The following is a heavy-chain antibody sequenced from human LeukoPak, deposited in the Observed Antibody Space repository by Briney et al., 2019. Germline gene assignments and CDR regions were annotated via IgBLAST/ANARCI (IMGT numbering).Heavy chain of an antibody. J-gene: IGHJ5*02. V-gene: IGHV3-48*04. CDR3: ARGQYSSSLADWFDL. D-gene: IGHD6-6*01. Sequence: GGSLRLSCAASGFTFSSYSMNWVRQAPGKGLEWVSYISSSSSTIYYADSVKGRFTISRDNAKNSLYLQMNSLRAEDTAVYYCARGQYSSSLADWFDLWGQGTLVTVSS. CDR1: GFTFSSYS. CDR2: ISSSSSTI.